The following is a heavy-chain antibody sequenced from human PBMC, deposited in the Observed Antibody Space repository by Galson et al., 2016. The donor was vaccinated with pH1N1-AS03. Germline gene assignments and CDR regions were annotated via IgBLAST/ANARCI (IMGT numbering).Heavy chain of an antibody. Sequence: SETLSLTCAVYGGSFSGYSCSWIRQSPGKGLEWIGEINHSGSTNYNPSLKNRVTISVDTSTNQFSLNLTSVTAADTAVYYCARRANWGFTGRHNWFDPWGQGTLVTVSS. CDR3: ARRANWGFTGRHNWFDP. J-gene: IGHJ5*02. CDR2: INHSGST. D-gene: IGHD7-27*01. V-gene: IGHV4-34*01. CDR1: GGSFSGYS.